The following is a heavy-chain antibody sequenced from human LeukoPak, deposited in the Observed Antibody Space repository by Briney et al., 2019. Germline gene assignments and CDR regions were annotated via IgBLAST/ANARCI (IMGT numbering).Heavy chain of an antibody. CDR3: ARFNDYGDCLFDY. V-gene: IGHV4-59*01. D-gene: IGHD4-17*01. Sequence: SETLSLTCTVSGGSISSYYWSWIRQPPGKGLEWIGYIYYSGSTNYNPSLKSRVTISVDTSKNQFSLKLSSVTAADTAVYYCARFNDYGDCLFDYWGQGTLVTVSS. CDR2: IYYSGST. J-gene: IGHJ4*02. CDR1: GGSISSYY.